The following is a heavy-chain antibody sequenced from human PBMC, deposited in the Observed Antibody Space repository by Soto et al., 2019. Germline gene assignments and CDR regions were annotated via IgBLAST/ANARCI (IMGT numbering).Heavy chain of an antibody. V-gene: IGHV1-69*12. CDR2: IIPIFGTE. CDR3: GGWRSSYGEYHCHGKDV. CDR1: GGTFSSYA. D-gene: IGHD6-6*01. J-gene: IGHJ6*01. Sequence: QVQLVQSGAEVKKPGSSVTVSCKASGGTFSSYAISWVRQAPGQGLEWMGGIIPIFGTENYAQKFQGRLTVTAHESTSTAYMALSSLRAEDTGVYYCGGWRSSYGEYHCHGKDVWGQGTTVTGSS.